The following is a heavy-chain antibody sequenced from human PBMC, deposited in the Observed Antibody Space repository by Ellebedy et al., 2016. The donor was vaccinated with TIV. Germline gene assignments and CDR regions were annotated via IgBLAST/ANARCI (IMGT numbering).Heavy chain of an antibody. V-gene: IGHV4-61*02. J-gene: IGHJ6*03. CDR3: ARGDLLEDPSSYGDYFYSYMDV. D-gene: IGHD1-26*01. CDR2: IYSSGST. CDR1: GGSISSGNFY. Sequence: SETLSLXXSVSGGSISSGNFYWSWIRRPAGKGLEWVVRIYSSGSTRYNPSLMSRVIMSVDTSKNQFSLKLTSVTAADTALYYCARGDLLEDPSSYGDYFYSYMDVWGKGTTVTVSS.